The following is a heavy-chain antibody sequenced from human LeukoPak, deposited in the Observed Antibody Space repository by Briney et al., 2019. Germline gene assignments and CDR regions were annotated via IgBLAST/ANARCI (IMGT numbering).Heavy chain of an antibody. CDR1: GYTLINHA. D-gene: IGHD3-10*01. CDR2: ISADNGNT. J-gene: IGHJ4*02. Sequence: VSVKVSCKGSGYTLINHAFSWVRQAPGQGLEWMGWISADNGNTNHAQKFQGRVSLTTDTSTSTAYMELSSLRSDDTAVYYCARESGDGSGSYDYWGQGTLVTVSS. CDR3: ARESGDGSGSYDY. V-gene: IGHV1-18*04.